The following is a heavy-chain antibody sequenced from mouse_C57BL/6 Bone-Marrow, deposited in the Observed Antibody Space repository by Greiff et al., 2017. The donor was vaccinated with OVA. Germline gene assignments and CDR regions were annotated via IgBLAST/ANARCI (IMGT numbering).Heavy chain of an antibody. CDR2: IHPNSGST. J-gene: IGHJ4*01. D-gene: IGHD2-10*01. CDR1: GYTFTSYW. Sequence: QVQLQQPGAELVKPGASVKLSCKASGYTFTSYWMHWVKQRPGQGLEWIGMIHPNSGSTNYNEKFKSKATLTVDQSSSTAYMQLSSLTSEDSAVYYCVALLGYAMDYWGQGTSVTVSS. CDR3: VALLGYAMDY. V-gene: IGHV1-64*01.